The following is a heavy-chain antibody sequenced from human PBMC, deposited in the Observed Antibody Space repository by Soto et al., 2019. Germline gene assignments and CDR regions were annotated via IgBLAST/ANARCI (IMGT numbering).Heavy chain of an antibody. V-gene: IGHV1-69*01. Sequence: QEQLVQSGAEVKKPGSSVKVSCKASGGIFSSYAISWVRQAPGQGLEWMGGIIPIFGTANYAQKFQGRVTITADESTNTAYLHLSSLKSEDTAIYYCARGGSGYVCFNEFWGQGTLVTVSS. J-gene: IGHJ4*02. CDR2: IIPIFGTA. CDR1: GGIFSSYA. CDR3: ARGGSGYVCFNEF. D-gene: IGHD3-22*01.